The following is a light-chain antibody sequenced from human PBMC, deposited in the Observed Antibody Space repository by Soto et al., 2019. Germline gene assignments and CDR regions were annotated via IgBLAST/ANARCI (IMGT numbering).Light chain of an antibody. V-gene: IGLV1-40*01. CDR1: SSNIGAGYD. CDR2: GNS. J-gene: IGLJ1*01. Sequence: QSVLTQPPSVSGAPGQRVTISCTGSSSNIGAGYDVHWYQQFPGTAPKVLIYGNSNRPSGVPDRFSGSKSGTSASLAITGLQAEDEADYYCQSYDISLSEYVFGTGTKLTVL. CDR3: QSYDISLSEYV.